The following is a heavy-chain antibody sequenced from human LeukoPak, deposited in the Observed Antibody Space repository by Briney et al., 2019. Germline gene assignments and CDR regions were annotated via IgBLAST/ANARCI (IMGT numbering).Heavy chain of an antibody. D-gene: IGHD1-26*01. Sequence: SETLSLTCTVSGGSISSSSYYWGWIRQPPGKGLEWIGSIYYSGSTYYNPSLKSRVTISVDTSKNQFSLKLSSVTAADAAVYYCARLRGPEDAFDIWPQGTMVTVST. J-gene: IGHJ3*02. CDR1: GGSISSSSYY. V-gene: IGHV4-39*01. CDR2: IYYSGST. CDR3: ARLRGPEDAFDI.